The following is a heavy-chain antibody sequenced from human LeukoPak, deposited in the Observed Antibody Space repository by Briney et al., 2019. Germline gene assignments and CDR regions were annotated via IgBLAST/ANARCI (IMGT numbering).Heavy chain of an antibody. V-gene: IGHV3-23*01. CDR2: ISGSGGGT. J-gene: IGHJ4*02. CDR3: AKDKGDSSGWLYYFDY. Sequence: PGGSLRLSCAASGFTFSSYAMSWVRQAPGKGLEWVSAISGSGGGTYYADSVKGRFTISRDNSKNTLYLQMNSLRAEDTAVYYCAKDKGDSSGWLYYFDYWGQGTLVTVSS. CDR1: GFTFSSYA. D-gene: IGHD6-19*01.